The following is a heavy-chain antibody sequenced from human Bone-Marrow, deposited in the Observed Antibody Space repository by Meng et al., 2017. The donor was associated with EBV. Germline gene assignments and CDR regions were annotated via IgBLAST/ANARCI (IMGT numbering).Heavy chain of an antibody. CDR2: ISRGGTSV. CDR3: VRGSMGYVTSWYDS. V-gene: IGHV3-11*01. CDR1: GYTFSDYY. D-gene: IGHD3-16*01. J-gene: IGHJ5*01. Sequence: QVQFVESGGNLVKPGGSLRLSCKASGYTFSDYYMRWIRQAPGKGLEWVSHISRGGTSVYYADSLKGRFTVSRDNAKNSLYLQMIGLSGDDTAVYYCVRGSMGYVTSWYDSWGQGTLVTVSS.